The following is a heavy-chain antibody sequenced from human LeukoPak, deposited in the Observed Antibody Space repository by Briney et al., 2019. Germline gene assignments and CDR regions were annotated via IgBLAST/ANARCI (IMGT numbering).Heavy chain of an antibody. D-gene: IGHD3-3*01. CDR3: AKGHRITIFGVLFDP. CDR1: GFTFSSYW. J-gene: IGHJ5*02. CDR2: INSDGSST. V-gene: IGHV3-74*01. Sequence: GGSLRLSCAASGFTFSSYWMHWVRQAPGKGLVWVSRINSDGSSTSYADSVKGRFTISRDNAKNTLYLQMNSLRAEDTAVYYCAKGHRITIFGVLFDPWGQGTLVTVSS.